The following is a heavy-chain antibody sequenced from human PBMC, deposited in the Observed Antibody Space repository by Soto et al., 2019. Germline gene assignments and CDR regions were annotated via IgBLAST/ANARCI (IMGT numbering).Heavy chain of an antibody. CDR1: GGSFSGYY. D-gene: IGHD2-8*02. CDR3: ARDKITGLFDY. Sequence: QVQLQQWGAGLLKPSETLSLTCAVYGGSFSGYYWTWIRQPPGTGLEWIGEINHSGSTNYNPSPKSRVTIPVDTSKNQFSLKLTSVTAADTAVYYCARDKITGLFDYWGQGTLVTVSS. CDR2: INHSGST. J-gene: IGHJ4*02. V-gene: IGHV4-34*01.